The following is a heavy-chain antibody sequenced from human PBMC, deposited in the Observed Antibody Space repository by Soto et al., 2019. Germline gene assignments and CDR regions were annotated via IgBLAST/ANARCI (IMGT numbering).Heavy chain of an antibody. V-gene: IGHV4-59*08. CDR1: GGSISSYY. J-gene: IGHJ5*02. CDR2: IYYSGST. Sequence: ETLYLTCTVSGGSISSYYWNWIRQPPGKGLEWIGYIYYSGSTYYNPSLKSRVTISVDTSKNQFSLKLSSVTAADTAVYYCARLGAKEIDPWGQGTLVTVSS. D-gene: IGHD3-16*01. CDR3: ARLGAKEIDP.